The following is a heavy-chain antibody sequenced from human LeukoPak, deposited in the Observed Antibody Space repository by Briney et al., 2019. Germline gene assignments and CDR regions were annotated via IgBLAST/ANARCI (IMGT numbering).Heavy chain of an antibody. J-gene: IGHJ4*02. Sequence: ASVRASCKASEYTFTGYYMHWVRQAPGQRLEWMGWINPNSGGTNYAQKFQGRVTMTRDTSISTAYMELSRLRSDDTAVYHCARGPGAHGYFDYWGQGTLVTVSS. CDR2: INPNSGGT. CDR3: ARGPGAHGYFDY. CDR1: EYTFTGYY. V-gene: IGHV1-2*02. D-gene: IGHD7-27*01.